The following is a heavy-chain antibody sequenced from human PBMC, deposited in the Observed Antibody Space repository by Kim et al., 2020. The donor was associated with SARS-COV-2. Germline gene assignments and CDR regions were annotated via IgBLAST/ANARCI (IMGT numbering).Heavy chain of an antibody. CDR2: ISSSSSYT. J-gene: IGHJ4*02. V-gene: IGHV3-11*05. Sequence: GGSLRLSCAASGFTFSDYYMSWIRQAPGKGLEWVSYISSSSSYTNYADSVKGRFTISRDNAKNSLYLQMNSLRAEDTAVYYCARALPPAYIEYSSSWYFYFDYWGQGTLVTVSS. CDR3: ARALPPAYIEYSSSWYFYFDY. CDR1: GFTFSDYY. D-gene: IGHD6-13*01.